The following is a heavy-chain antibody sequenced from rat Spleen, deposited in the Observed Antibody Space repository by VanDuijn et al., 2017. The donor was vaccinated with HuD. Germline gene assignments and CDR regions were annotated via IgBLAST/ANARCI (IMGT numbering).Heavy chain of an antibody. D-gene: IGHD5-1*01. CDR1: GITFSDYA. J-gene: IGHJ2*01. V-gene: IGHV5S23*01. CDR3: TTQWELYH. Sequence: EVQLVESGGGLVQPGRSLKLSCAASGITFSDYAMAWVRQAPKKGLEWVASITNTGGDTFYPDSVRGRFTISRDDAKSTLYLQMNSLRSEDTATYYCTTQWELYHWGQGVMVTVSS. CDR2: ITNTGGDT.